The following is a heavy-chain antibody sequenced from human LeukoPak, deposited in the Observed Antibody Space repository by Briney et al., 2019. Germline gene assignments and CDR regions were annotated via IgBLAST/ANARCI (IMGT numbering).Heavy chain of an antibody. J-gene: IGHJ4*02. CDR2: ISGSGGST. V-gene: IGHV3-23*01. D-gene: IGHD3-22*01. CDR1: GLIVSTEY. Sequence: PGGSLRLSCAASGLIVSTEYMNWVRQAPGKGLEWVSAISGSGGSTYYADSVKGRFTISRDNSKNTLYLQMNSLRAEDTAVYYCAKFEDYYDSSGYYGDNDFDYWGQGTLVTVSS. CDR3: AKFEDYYDSSGYYGDNDFDY.